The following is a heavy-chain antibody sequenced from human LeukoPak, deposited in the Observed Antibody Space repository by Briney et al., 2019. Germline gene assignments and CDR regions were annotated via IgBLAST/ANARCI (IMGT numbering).Heavy chain of an antibody. V-gene: IGHV4-34*01. Sequence: SETLSDTCAVYSGSFSDYYWSWIRQPPGKGLEWIGEINHSGITNYLPSLKTRATISVDTSKNQFSLKLNSVTAADTAVYYCARMIRGVQSHLSWFDSWGQGTVHTVSS. CDR3: ARMIRGVQSHLSWFDS. J-gene: IGHJ5*01. D-gene: IGHD3-10*01. CDR2: INHSGIT. CDR1: SGSFSDYY.